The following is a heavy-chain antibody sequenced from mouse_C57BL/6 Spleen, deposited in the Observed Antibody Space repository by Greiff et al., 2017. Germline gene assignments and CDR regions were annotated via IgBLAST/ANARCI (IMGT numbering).Heavy chain of an antibody. Sequence: EVMLVESGGGLVKPGGSLKLSCAASGFTFSDYGMHWVRQAPEKGLEWVAYISSGSSTIYYADPVKGRFTISRDNAKNTLFLQMTSLRSEDTAMYYCASEDGNHVFAYWGQGTLVTVSA. CDR3: ASEDGNHVFAY. CDR2: ISSGSSTI. D-gene: IGHD2-1*01. J-gene: IGHJ3*01. V-gene: IGHV5-17*01. CDR1: GFTFSDYG.